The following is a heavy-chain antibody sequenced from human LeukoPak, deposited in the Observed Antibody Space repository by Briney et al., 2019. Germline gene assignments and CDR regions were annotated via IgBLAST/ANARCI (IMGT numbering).Heavy chain of an antibody. CDR2: INGRGTTI. Sequence: SGGSLRLSCAASGFTSSSYEINWVRQAPGKGLEWVSYINGRGTTIYYADSVKGRFTISRDNAKNSLYLQMNSLRAEDTDVYYCARDVAYGDYFDYWGQGTLVTVSS. D-gene: IGHD4-17*01. J-gene: IGHJ4*02. CDR1: GFTSSSYE. V-gene: IGHV3-48*03. CDR3: ARDVAYGDYFDY.